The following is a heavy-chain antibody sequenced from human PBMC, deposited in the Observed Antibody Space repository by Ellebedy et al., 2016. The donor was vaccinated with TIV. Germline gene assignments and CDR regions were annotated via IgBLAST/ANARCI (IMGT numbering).Heavy chain of an antibody. Sequence: GGSLRLSCAGSGFTVSSSYMTWVRQAPGKGLEWVSVIYSSGDAYYADSVKGRFTTSKDSSKNTLDLQMSSLRAEDTAIYYCAQGYRFGLLDYWGQGTLVTVSS. V-gene: IGHV3-53*01. CDR2: IYSSGDA. CDR3: AQGYRFGLLDY. D-gene: IGHD3/OR15-3a*01. J-gene: IGHJ4*02. CDR1: GFTVSSSY.